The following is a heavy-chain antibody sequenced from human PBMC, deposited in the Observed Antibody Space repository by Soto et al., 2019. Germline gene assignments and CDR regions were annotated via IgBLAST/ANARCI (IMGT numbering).Heavy chain of an antibody. Sequence: EVQLLESGGGLVQPGGSLRLSCAASGFTFSSYAMSWVRQAPGKGLEWVSAISGSGGSTYYADSVKGRFTISRDNSKNTLYLQMNSLRAEDTAVYYCATRKRITMVRGSSPGGYYYYMDVWGKGTTVTVSS. V-gene: IGHV3-23*01. D-gene: IGHD3-10*01. CDR2: ISGSGGST. CDR3: ATRKRITMVRGSSPGGYYYYMDV. J-gene: IGHJ6*03. CDR1: GFTFSSYA.